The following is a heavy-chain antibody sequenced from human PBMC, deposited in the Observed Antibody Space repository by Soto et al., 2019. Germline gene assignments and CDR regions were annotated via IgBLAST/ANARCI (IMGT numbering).Heavy chain of an antibody. J-gene: IGHJ6*02. CDR1: GFPFNTYA. CDR2: ISGSGDSA. V-gene: IGHV3-23*01. Sequence: GGSLRLSCAASGFPFNTYAMTWVRQAPGKGLEWLSIISGSGDSAYHADSVKGRFTISRDNSKNTLYLQLSSLRVEDTAVYSCARERIPAAIRDYYYGLDVWGQGTTVTVSS. D-gene: IGHD2-2*01. CDR3: ARERIPAAIRDYYYGLDV.